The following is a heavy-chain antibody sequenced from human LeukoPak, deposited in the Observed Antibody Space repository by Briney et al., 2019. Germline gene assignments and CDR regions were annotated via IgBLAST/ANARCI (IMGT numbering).Heavy chain of an antibody. CDR1: GYTFTGYY. D-gene: IGHD3-16*01. J-gene: IGHJ3*02. Sequence: GASVKVSCKASGYTFTGYYMHWVRQAPGQGLEWMGWINPNSGGTNYAQKFQGRVTMTRDTSISTGYMELSRLRSDDTAVYYCARDSGPHYDYVWGSYSSGSDNAFDIWGQGTMVTVSS. V-gene: IGHV1-2*02. CDR2: INPNSGGT. CDR3: ARDSGPHYDYVWGSYSSGSDNAFDI.